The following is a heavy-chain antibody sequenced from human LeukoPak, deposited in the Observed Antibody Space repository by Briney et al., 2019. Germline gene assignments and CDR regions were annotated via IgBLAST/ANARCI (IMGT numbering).Heavy chain of an antibody. Sequence: SETLSLTCTVSGGSISSYYWSWIRQPPGKGLEWIGSMYYSGSTYSNPSLKSRVTISVDTSKNQFSLRLSSVTAADTAVYYCARLRVRGYGYGPWEGPTWVDYWGQGTLVTVSS. D-gene: IGHD5-18*01. V-gene: IGHV4-59*12. CDR3: ARLRVRGYGYGPWEGPTWVDY. J-gene: IGHJ4*02. CDR1: GGSISSYY. CDR2: MYYSGST.